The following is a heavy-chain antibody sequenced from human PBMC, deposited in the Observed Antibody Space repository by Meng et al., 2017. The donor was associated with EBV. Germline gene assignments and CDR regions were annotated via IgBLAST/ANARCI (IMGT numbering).Heavy chain of an antibody. Sequence: QVQLVGTGAEVKKPGASVKVSCKASGYTFTSYAMHWVRQAPGQRLEWMGWINAGNGNTKYSQKFQGRVTITRDTSASTAYMELSSLRSEDTAVYYCARSGATIFGVVIPTYYFDYWGQGTLVTVSS. CDR1: GYTFTSYA. V-gene: IGHV1-3*01. J-gene: IGHJ4*02. D-gene: IGHD3-3*01. CDR2: INAGNGNT. CDR3: ARSGATIFGVVIPTYYFDY.